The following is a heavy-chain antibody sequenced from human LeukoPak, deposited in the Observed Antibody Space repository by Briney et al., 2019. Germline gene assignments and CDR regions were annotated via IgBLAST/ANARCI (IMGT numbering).Heavy chain of an antibody. Sequence: ASVKVSCKASGYTFTSYDINWVRQATGQGLECMGWMNPNSGNTGYAQKFQARVSMTRNTSISTAYMELSSLRSEDTAVYYWTRGLVVLSATSWAFDIWGHGTMVTVSS. D-gene: IGHD2-15*01. J-gene: IGHJ3*02. CDR3: TRGLVVLSATSWAFDI. CDR2: MNPNSGNT. CDR1: GYTFTSYD. V-gene: IGHV1-8*01.